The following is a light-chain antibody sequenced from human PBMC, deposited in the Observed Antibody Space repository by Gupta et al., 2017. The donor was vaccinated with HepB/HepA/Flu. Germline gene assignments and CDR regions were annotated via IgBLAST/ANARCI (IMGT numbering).Light chain of an antibody. Sequence: QPVLTQPPPVSGAPGQTVTIPCTGSSSDIGADYDVHWYQQLPGTAPKLLIYGNSNRPSGVPDRFSGSKSGTSAFLTITGLQAEDEADYYCQSYDSSLSGVVFGGGTKL. J-gene: IGLJ2*01. CDR2: GNS. CDR1: SSDIGADYD. CDR3: QSYDSSLSGVV. V-gene: IGLV1-40*01.